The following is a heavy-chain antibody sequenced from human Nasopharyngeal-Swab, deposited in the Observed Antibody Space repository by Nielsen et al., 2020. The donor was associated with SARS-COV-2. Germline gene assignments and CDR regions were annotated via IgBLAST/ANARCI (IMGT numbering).Heavy chain of an antibody. CDR2: IYHSGST. J-gene: IGHJ4*02. D-gene: IGHD3-3*01. Sequence: WIRQPPGKGLEWIGEIYHSGSTNYNPSLKSRVTISVDTSKNQFSLKLSSVTAADTAVYSCAREYRRITIFGVVINGFDYWGQGTLVTVSS. V-gene: IGHV4-30-2*05. CDR3: AREYRRITIFGVVINGFDY.